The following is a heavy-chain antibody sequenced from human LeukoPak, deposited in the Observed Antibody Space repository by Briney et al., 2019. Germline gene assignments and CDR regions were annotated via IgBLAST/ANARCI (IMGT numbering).Heavy chain of an antibody. D-gene: IGHD3-10*01. V-gene: IGHV1-69*13. Sequence: ASVKVSCKASGGTFSRYAISWVRQAPGQGLEWMGGIIPVLGTTNYAQTFQNKVTITADESTSTTYMELSNLTSEDTAVYYCATSGGDYYYYSLDVWGKGTPVTISS. CDR3: ATSGGDYYYYSLDV. J-gene: IGHJ6*03. CDR1: GGTFSRYA. CDR2: IIPVLGTT.